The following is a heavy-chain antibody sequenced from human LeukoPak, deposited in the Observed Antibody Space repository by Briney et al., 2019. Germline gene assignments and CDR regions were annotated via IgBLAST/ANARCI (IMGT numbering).Heavy chain of an antibody. J-gene: IGHJ4*02. CDR2: IYYSGST. D-gene: IGHD1-14*01. V-gene: IGHV4-59*12. CDR3: ARPSGGTPFKRFDY. CDR1: GGSISSYY. Sequence: SETLSLTCTVSGGSISSYYWSWIRQPPGKGLGWIGYIYYSGSTNYNPSLKSRVTISVDTSKNQFSLKLTSVTAADTAVYYCARPSGGTPFKRFDYWGEGTLVTVSS.